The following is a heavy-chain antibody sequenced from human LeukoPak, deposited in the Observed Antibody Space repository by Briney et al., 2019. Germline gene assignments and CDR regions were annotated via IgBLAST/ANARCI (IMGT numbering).Heavy chain of an antibody. V-gene: IGHV3-7*03. J-gene: IGHJ4*02. CDR1: GFTFSRYW. Sequence: GGSLRLSCAASGFTFSRYWMSWVRQAPGKGLEWVANIKQDGSEKYYVDSVKGRFTISRDNAKNSLYLQMNSLRAEDTAVYYCARPRRYCSGGSCYPDYFDYWGQGTLVTVSS. CDR3: ARPRRYCSGGSCYPDYFDY. D-gene: IGHD2-15*01. CDR2: IKQDGSEK.